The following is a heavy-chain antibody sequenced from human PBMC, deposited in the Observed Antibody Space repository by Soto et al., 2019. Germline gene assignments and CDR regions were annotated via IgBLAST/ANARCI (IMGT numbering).Heavy chain of an antibody. D-gene: IGHD3-16*01. V-gene: IGHV4-59*01. CDR1: GASISNYY. Sequence: SETLSLTCTVSGASISNYYGSWIRQPPGKGLEWIACIYSSGSANYNSSLKSRATISVDTSNNQFSLILTSVTAADTAVYYCVRPGHTFGGVIWGRGTPVTVSS. CDR2: IYSSGSA. J-gene: IGHJ4*02. CDR3: VRPGHTFGGVI.